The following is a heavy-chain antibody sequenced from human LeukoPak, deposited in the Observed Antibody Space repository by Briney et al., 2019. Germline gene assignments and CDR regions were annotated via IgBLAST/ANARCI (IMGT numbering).Heavy chain of an antibody. D-gene: IGHD2-2*01. J-gene: IGHJ4*02. Sequence: PGGSLRLSCVASGFTFSRYWMHWVRQAPGRGLEWVSSISGDSIHIYYADSVRGRFTISRDNAKSSLFLQMNSLRAEDTAVYYCARCSSTGCASSPLAGYLYWGQGTLVTVSS. V-gene: IGHV3-21*01. CDR2: ISGDSIHI. CDR3: ARCSSTGCASSPLAGYLY. CDR1: GFTFSRYW.